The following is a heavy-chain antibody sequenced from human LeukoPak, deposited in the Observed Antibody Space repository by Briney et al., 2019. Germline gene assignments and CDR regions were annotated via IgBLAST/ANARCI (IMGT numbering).Heavy chain of an antibody. J-gene: IGHJ4*02. D-gene: IGHD3-22*01. Sequence: SETLSLTCTVSGSSIGTYSWSWIRQPPGKGLEWVGYIYTTGSTHYNPSLKSRVTMSLDTSENQLSLRLSSVTAADTAVYYCASTGQYYYDSSNWGQGTLVTVSS. CDR1: GSSIGTYS. V-gene: IGHV4-4*09. CDR2: IYTTGST. CDR3: ASTGQYYYDSSN.